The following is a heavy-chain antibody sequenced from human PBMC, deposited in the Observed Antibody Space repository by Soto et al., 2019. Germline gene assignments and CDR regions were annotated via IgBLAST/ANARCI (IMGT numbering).Heavy chain of an antibody. V-gene: IGHV1-8*01. CDR2: MNPNSGNT. D-gene: IGHD3-3*01. J-gene: IGHJ5*02. CDR3: ARDITIFGVVSQP. CDR1: GYTFTSYD. Sequence: AXVKVSCKASGYTFTSYDIHWVRQATGQWLEWMGWMNPNSGNTGYAQKFQGRVTMTRNTSISTAYMELSSLRSEDTAVYYCARDITIFGVVSQPWGQGTLVTVSS.